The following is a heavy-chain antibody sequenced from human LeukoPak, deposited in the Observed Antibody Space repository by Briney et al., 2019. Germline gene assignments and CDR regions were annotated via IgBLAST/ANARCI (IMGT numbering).Heavy chain of an antibody. Sequence: KPSETLSLTCAVSGGSISSSRYYWAWIRQPPGKGPEWIGSIYYSGTTYYSPSLNSRVTIFLDASQNQFSLKLTSLTAADTAVYYCARYSYGGEDWFDPWGQGTLVTVSS. V-gene: IGHV4-39*01. CDR2: IYYSGTT. CDR1: GGSISSSRYY. CDR3: ARYSYGGEDWFDP. D-gene: IGHD5-18*01. J-gene: IGHJ5*02.